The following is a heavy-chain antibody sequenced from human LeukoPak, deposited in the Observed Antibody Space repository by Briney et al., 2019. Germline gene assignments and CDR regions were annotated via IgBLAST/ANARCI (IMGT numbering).Heavy chain of an antibody. D-gene: IGHD4-17*01. J-gene: IGHJ6*03. CDR1: GFTFDDYG. Sequence: GGSLRLSCAASGFTFDDYGMSWVRQAPGKGLEWVSGINWNGGSTGYADSVKGRLTISRDNAKNSLYLQMNSLRAEDTALYFCARSTVSYFYYYMDVWGKGTTVAVSS. CDR3: ARSTVSYFYYYMDV. CDR2: INWNGGST. V-gene: IGHV3-20*04.